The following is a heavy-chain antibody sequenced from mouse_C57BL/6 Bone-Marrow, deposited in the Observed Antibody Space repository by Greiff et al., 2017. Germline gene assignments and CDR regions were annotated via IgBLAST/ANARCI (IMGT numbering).Heavy chain of an antibody. V-gene: IGHV14-3*01. Sequence: EVQLQESVAELVRPGASVKLSCTASGFNIKNTYMHWVKQRPEQGLEWIGRIDPANGNTKYAPKFQGKATITADTSSKTAYLQLSSLTSEDTAIYYCARSWPVIDYYFDYWGQGTTLTVSS. J-gene: IGHJ2*01. CDR2: IDPANGNT. CDR3: ARSWPVIDYYFDY. CDR1: GFNIKNTY.